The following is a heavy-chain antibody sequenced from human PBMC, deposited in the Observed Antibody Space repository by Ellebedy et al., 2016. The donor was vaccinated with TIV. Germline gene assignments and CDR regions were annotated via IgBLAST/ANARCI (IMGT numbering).Heavy chain of an antibody. V-gene: IGHV1-69*06. Sequence: SVKVSXXASGGTFSSYAISWVRRAPGQGLEWMGGIIPIFGTANYAQKFQGRVTITADKSTSTAYMELSSLRSEDTAVYYCARGGGYYYGSGSYGWFDPWGQGTLVTVSS. J-gene: IGHJ5*02. CDR3: ARGGGYYYGSGSYGWFDP. CDR2: IIPIFGTA. D-gene: IGHD3-10*01. CDR1: GGTFSSYA.